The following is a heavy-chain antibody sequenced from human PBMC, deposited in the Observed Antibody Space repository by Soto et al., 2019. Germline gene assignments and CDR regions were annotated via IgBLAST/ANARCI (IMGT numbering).Heavy chain of an antibody. J-gene: IGHJ5*02. CDR1: GCTFTSYY. V-gene: IGHV1-46*01. D-gene: IGHD3-22*01. CDR2: INPSGGST. CDR3: ARAVDTYYYDSSGYSGGNWFDP. Sequence: ASVKVSCKASGCTFTSYYMHWVRQAPGQGLEWMGIINPSGGSTSYAQKFQGRVTMTRDTSTSTVYMELSSLRSEDTAVYYCARAVDTYYYDSSGYSGGNWFDPWGQGTLVTVSS.